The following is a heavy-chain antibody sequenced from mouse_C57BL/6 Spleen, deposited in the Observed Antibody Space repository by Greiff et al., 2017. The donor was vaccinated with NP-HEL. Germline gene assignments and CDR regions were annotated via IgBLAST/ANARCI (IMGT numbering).Heavy chain of an antibody. V-gene: IGHV5-12*01. Sequence: EVKLVESGGGLVQPGGSLKLSCAASGFTFSDYYMYWVRQTPEKRLEWVAYISNGGGSTYYPDTVKGRFTISRDNAKNTLYLQMSRLKSEDTAMYYCAREGLNGAMDYWGQGTSVTVSS. J-gene: IGHJ4*01. CDR3: AREGLNGAMDY. D-gene: IGHD6-2*01. CDR1: GFTFSDYY. CDR2: ISNGGGST.